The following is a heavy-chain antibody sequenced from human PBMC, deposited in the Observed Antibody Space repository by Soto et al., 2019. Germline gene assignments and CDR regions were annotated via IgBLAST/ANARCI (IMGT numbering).Heavy chain of an antibody. CDR3: ARGLSPELDYYDSSGYYSFDY. CDR1: GGSISSGGYY. J-gene: IGHJ4*02. V-gene: IGHV4-31*03. D-gene: IGHD3-22*01. Sequence: PSETLSLTCTVSGGSISSGGYYWSWIRQHPGKGLEWIGYIYYSGSTYYNPSLKSRVTISVDTSKNQFSLKLSSVTAADTAVYYCARGLSPELDYYDSSGYYSFDYWGQGTLVTVSS. CDR2: IYYSGST.